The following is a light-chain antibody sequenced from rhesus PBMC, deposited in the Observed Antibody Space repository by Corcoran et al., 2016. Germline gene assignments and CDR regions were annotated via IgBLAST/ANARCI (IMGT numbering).Light chain of an antibody. CDR3: LQYNSDPFT. V-gene: IGKV1-43*02. J-gene: IGKJ3*01. CDR2: AAS. CDR1: QGISTY. Sequence: DIQMTQSPSSLSASVGDRVTITCRASQGISTYLNWYQQKPGKAPKRLIYAASSLESGVPSRFSGSGSWTDFTLTISSLQPEDFATYYCLQYNSDPFTFGPGTKLDIK.